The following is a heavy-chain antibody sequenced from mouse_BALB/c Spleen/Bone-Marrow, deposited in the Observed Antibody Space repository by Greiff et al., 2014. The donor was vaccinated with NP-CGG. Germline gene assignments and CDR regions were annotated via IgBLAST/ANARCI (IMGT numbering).Heavy chain of an antibody. D-gene: IGHD2-3*01. CDR2: IYPANGNT. J-gene: IGHJ4*01. Sequence: VQLQQSGAELVKPGASVQLSCTASGFNIKDTYMHWVKQRPEQGLEWIGRIYPANGNTKYDPKFQGKATITADTSSNTAYLQLSSLTSEDTAVYYCARWLLPYGLDYWGQGTSVTVSS. CDR3: ARWLLPYGLDY. V-gene: IGHV14-3*02. CDR1: GFNIKDTY.